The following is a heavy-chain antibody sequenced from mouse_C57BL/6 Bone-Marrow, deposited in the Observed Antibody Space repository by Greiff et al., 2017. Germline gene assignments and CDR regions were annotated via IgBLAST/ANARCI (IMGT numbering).Heavy chain of an antibody. CDR1: GYAFSSSW. CDR3: AREGDDYDGTGYFDV. V-gene: IGHV1-82*01. J-gene: IGHJ1*03. D-gene: IGHD2-4*01. CDR2: IYPGDGDT. Sequence: VMLVESGPELVKPGASVKISCKASGYAFSSSWMNWVKQRPGKGLEWIGRIYPGDGDTNYNGKFKGKATLTADKSSSTAYMQLSSLTSEDSAVYFCAREGDDYDGTGYFDVWGTGTTVTVSS.